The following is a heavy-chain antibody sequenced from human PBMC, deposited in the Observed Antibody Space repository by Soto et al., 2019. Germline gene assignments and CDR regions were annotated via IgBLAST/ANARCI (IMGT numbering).Heavy chain of an antibody. CDR1: GFTFSSYG. Sequence: QVQLVESGGGVVQPGRSLRLSCAASGFTFSSYGMHWVRQAPGKGLEWVAVIWYDGSNKYYADSVKGRFTISRDNSKNTLYLQRNRLSAEDTAVYYCESPLTGASPGWYFDLWGRGTLVTVSS. V-gene: IGHV3-33*01. CDR3: ESPLTGASPGWYFDL. J-gene: IGHJ2*01. CDR2: IWYDGSNK. D-gene: IGHD7-27*01.